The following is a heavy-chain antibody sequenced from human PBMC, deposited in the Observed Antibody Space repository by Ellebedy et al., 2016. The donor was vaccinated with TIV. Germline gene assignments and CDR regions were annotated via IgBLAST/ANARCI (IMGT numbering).Heavy chain of an antibody. J-gene: IGHJ4*02. CDR1: GGTFSSYA. D-gene: IGHD6-19*01. V-gene: IGHV1-69*05. Sequence: AASVKVSCKASGGTFSSYAISWVRQAPGQGLEWMGGIIPIFGTANYAQKFQGRVTMTRDTSISTAYMELSRLRSDDTAVYYCARVAQWPDYWGQGTLVTVSS. CDR3: ARVAQWPDY. CDR2: IIPIFGTA.